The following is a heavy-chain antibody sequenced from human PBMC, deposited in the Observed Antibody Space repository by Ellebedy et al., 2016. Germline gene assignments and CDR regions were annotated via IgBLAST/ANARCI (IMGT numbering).Heavy chain of an antibody. D-gene: IGHD2-2*02. Sequence: GESLKISCAASEFTVSSNFMSWVRQAPGKGLEWVSVTYNGETTYYADSVKGRFSISTDTSKNTLYLQMKSLRAEDTAVYFCASRRIVVVPAAIGYMDVWGKGTMVTVSS. CDR2: TYNGETT. CDR1: EFTVSSNF. V-gene: IGHV3-53*01. CDR3: ASRRIVVVPAAIGYMDV. J-gene: IGHJ6*03.